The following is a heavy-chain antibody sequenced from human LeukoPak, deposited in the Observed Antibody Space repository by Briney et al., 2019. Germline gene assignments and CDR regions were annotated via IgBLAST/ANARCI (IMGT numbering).Heavy chain of an antibody. CDR2: ISSSSSYI. J-gene: IGHJ3*02. V-gene: IGHV3-21*01. CDR1: GFTFSSYS. CDR3: ARDDPNIYGGAAFDI. Sequence: PGGSLRLSCAASGFTFSSYSMNWVRQAPGKGLEWVSSISSSSSYIYYADSVKGRFTISRDNAKNSLYLQMNSLRAEDTAVYYCARDDPNIYGGAAFDIWGQGTMATVSS. D-gene: IGHD4-23*01.